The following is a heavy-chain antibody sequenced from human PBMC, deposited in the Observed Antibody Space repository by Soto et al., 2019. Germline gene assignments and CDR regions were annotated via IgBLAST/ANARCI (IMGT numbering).Heavy chain of an antibody. J-gene: IGHJ6*02. Sequence: SQTLSLTCAISGDSVSSNSAAWNWIRQSPSRGLEWLGKTYYRSKWYNDYALSVKSRITINPDTSKNQVSLQLNSVTPEDTAVYYCASDSGSSEDYYYRMDVWGQGTTVTVSS. CDR2: TYYRSKWYN. V-gene: IGHV6-1*01. D-gene: IGHD6-19*01. CDR3: ASDSGSSEDYYYRMDV. CDR1: GDSVSSNSAA.